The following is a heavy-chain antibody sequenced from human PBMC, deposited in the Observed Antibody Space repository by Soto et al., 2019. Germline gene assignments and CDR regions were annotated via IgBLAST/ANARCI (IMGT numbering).Heavy chain of an antibody. J-gene: IGHJ3*02. CDR1: GGSISSSSYY. D-gene: IGHD2-15*01. CDR3: GSGYCSGGSCYPDAFDI. Sequence: SETLSLTCTVSGGSISSSSYYWGWIRQPPGKGLEWIGSIYYSGSTYYNPSLKSRVTISVDTSKNQFSLKLSSVTAADTAVYYCGSGYCSGGSCYPDAFDIWGQGTMVTVSS. CDR2: IYYSGST. V-gene: IGHV4-39*01.